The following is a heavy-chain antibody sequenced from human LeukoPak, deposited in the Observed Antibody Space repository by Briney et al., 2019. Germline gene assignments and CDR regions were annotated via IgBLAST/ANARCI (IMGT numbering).Heavy chain of an antibody. V-gene: IGHV4-59*01. D-gene: IGHD1-7*01. Sequence: SETLSLTCIVSGGSISSYYWSWIRQPPGKGLEWIGYIYYSGSTTYNPSLKSRVTISVDTSKNQFSVKLSSVTAADTAVYYCAREWNYVIDSWGQGTLVTVSS. CDR3: AREWNYVIDS. CDR1: GGSISSYY. J-gene: IGHJ5*01. CDR2: IYYSGST.